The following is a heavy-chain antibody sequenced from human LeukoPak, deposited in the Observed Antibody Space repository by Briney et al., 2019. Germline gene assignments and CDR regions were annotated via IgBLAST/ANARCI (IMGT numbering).Heavy chain of an antibody. CDR1: GFTFSSYS. CDR2: ISSSSSYI. V-gene: IGHV3-21*01. Sequence: GGSLRLSCAASGFTFSSYSMNWVRQAPGKGLEWVSSISSSSSYIYYADSVKRRFTISRDNAKNSLYLQMNSLRAEDTAVYYCARHPDYIWGSYRQSPYYFDCWGRGTLVNVS. D-gene: IGHD3-16*02. CDR3: ARHPDYIWGSYRQSPYYFDC. J-gene: IGHJ4*02.